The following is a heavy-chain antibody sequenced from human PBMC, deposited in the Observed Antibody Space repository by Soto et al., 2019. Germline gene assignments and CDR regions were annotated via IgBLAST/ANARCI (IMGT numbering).Heavy chain of an antibody. CDR1: GGSISNYY. D-gene: IGHD3-10*01. CDR3: ARGGSRDSGTYHNRWFDP. Sequence: SETLSLTCTVSGGSISNYYWSWFRQTPEKGLESIGYIYSSGNTNYNPSLKSRVTISVDTSKNQFSLKLTSVTAADTAVYYCARGGSRDSGTYHNRWFDPWGQGTRVTVSS. J-gene: IGHJ5*02. V-gene: IGHV4-59*01. CDR2: IYSSGNT.